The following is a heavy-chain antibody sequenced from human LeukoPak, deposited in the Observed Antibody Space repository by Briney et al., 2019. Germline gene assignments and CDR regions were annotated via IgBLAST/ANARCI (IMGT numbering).Heavy chain of an antibody. D-gene: IGHD6-19*01. CDR3: ARDQQWLVPGEYYFDY. CDR2: ISYDGSNK. V-gene: IGHV3-30-3*01. Sequence: GRSLRLSCAASGFTFSSYWMHWVRQAPGKGLEWVAVISYDGSNKYYADSVKGRFTISRDNSKNTLYLQMNSLRAEDTAVYYCARDQQWLVPGEYYFDYWGQGTLVTVSS. J-gene: IGHJ4*02. CDR1: GFTFSSYW.